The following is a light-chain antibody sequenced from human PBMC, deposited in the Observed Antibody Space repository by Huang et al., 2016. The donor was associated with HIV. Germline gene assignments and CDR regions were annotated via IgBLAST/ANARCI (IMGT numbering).Light chain of an antibody. CDR1: QRIGSN. J-gene: IGKJ1*01. CDR3: QQSNAWPWT. Sequence: EIVMTQSPATLSVSPGERATLSCRASQRIGSNLAWYKQTPGQAPRLRIYGASTRATDIPARFSGSGSGTEFTLTITSLQSEDFAVYYCQQSNAWPWTFGQGTKVEVK. V-gene: IGKV3-15*01. CDR2: GAS.